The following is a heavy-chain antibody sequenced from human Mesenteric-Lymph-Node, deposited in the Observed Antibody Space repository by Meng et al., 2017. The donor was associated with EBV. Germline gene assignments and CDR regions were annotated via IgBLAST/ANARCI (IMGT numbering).Heavy chain of an antibody. CDR2: VSGSGGST. Sequence: LLQTGWLRVQRGGSPLLSCAASKFSVSDYPRYWVPQAPGKELEWVSHVSGSGGSTYYADSVKGRFTIYRDNSKNTLYLQMNSLGVGDTAVYYCVKDLAVAGTWGQGTLVTVSS. J-gene: IGHJ5*02. D-gene: IGHD6-19*01. CDR1: KFSVSDYP. V-gene: IGHV3-23*01. CDR3: VKDLAVAGT.